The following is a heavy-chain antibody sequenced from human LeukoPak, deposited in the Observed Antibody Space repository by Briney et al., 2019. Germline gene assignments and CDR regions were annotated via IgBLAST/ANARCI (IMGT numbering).Heavy chain of an antibody. CDR2: IRSDGSST. Sequence: PGGSLRLSCAASGFTFSSYWMHWVRQVPGKGLVWVSRIRSDGSSTSYADSVKGRFTNSRDNAKNTLYLQMSSLRVDDTAVYYCAKDDYNRHWGQGTLVTVS. V-gene: IGHV3-74*01. CDR3: AKDDYNRH. D-gene: IGHD5-24*01. CDR1: GFTFSSYW. J-gene: IGHJ4*02.